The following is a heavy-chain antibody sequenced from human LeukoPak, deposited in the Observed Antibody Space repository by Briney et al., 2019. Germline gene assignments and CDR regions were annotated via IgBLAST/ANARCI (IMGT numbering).Heavy chain of an antibody. CDR3: AKDAYGSGSYLFDY. V-gene: IGHV3-9*01. D-gene: IGHD3-10*01. Sequence: GGSLRLSCAASGFTIDDYAMHWVRQAPGKGLEWVSGISWNSGSIGYADSVKGRFTISRDNAKNSLYLQMNSLRAEDTALYYCAKDAYGSGSYLFDYWGQGTLVTVSA. J-gene: IGHJ4*02. CDR2: ISWNSGSI. CDR1: GFTIDDYA.